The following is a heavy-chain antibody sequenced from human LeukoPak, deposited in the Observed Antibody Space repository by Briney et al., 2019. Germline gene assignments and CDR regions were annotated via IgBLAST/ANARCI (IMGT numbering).Heavy chain of an antibody. V-gene: IGHV1-69*02. J-gene: IGHJ3*02. CDR2: INPILGIA. Sequence: GSSVKVSCKASGGTFSSYTISWVRQAPGQGLEWMGRINPILGIANYAQKFQGRVTITADKSTSTAYMELSSLRSEDTAVYYCARGIRSSFAFDIWGQGTMVTVSS. D-gene: IGHD2-21*01. CDR1: GGTFSSYT. CDR3: ARGIRSSFAFDI.